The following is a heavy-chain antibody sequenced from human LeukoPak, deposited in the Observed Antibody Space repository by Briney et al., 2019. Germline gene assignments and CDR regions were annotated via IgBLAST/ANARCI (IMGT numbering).Heavy chain of an antibody. CDR2: IYSGGST. CDR3: ARVYSGYDCWFDP. J-gene: IGHJ5*02. Sequence: GGSLRLSCAASGFTFSSYAMNWARQAPGKGLEWVSVIYSGGSTYYADSVKGRFTISRDNSKNTLYLQMNSLRAEDTAVYYCARVYSGYDCWFDPWGQGTLVTVSS. D-gene: IGHD5-12*01. CDR1: GFTFSSYA. V-gene: IGHV3-53*01.